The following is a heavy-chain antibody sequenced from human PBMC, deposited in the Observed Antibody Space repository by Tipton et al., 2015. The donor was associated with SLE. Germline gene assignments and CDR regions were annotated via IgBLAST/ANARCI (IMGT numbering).Heavy chain of an antibody. CDR1: GGSISSHY. V-gene: IGHV4-59*08. CDR3: ALLYDSSGYDAFDI. D-gene: IGHD3-22*01. J-gene: IGHJ3*02. Sequence: TLSLTCTVSGGSISSHYWSWIRQPPGKGLEWIGYIYYSGSTNYNPSLKSRVTISVDTSKNQFSLKLSSVTAADTAVYYCALLYDSSGYDAFDIWGQGTMVTVSS. CDR2: IYYSGST.